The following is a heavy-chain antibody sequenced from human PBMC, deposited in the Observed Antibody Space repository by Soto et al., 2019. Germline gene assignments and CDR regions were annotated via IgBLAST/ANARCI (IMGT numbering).Heavy chain of an antibody. CDR1: GFTFDDYA. CDR3: AKATVDIVATITFDY. D-gene: IGHD5-12*01. J-gene: IGHJ4*02. CDR2: ISWNSGSM. V-gene: IGHV3-9*01. Sequence: EVQLVESGGGLVQPGRSLRLSCAASGFTFDDYAMHWVRQAPGKGLEWVSGISWNSGSMGYADSVKGRFTISRDNAKNSLYLQMNSLRAEDTALYYCAKATVDIVATITFDYWGQGTLVTVSS.